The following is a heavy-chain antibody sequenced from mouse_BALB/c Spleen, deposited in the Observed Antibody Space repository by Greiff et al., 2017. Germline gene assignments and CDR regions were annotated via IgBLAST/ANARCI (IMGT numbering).Heavy chain of an antibody. Sequence: EVQLQESGPGLVKPSQSLSLTCSVTGYSITSGYYWNRIRQFPGNQLEWMGYISYDGSNNYNPSLKNRISITRDTSKNQFFLKLNSVTTEDTATYYCARAEDYYGNPYWYFDVWGAGTTVTVSS. CDR1: GYSITSGYY. J-gene: IGHJ1*01. CDR2: ISYDGSN. V-gene: IGHV3-6*02. CDR3: ARAEDYYGNPYWYFDV. D-gene: IGHD2-1*01.